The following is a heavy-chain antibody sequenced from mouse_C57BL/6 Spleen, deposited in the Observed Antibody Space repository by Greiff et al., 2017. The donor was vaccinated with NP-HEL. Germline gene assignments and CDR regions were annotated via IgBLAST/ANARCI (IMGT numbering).Heavy chain of an antibody. J-gene: IGHJ2*01. D-gene: IGHD4-1*01. CDR1: GFTFSDYG. Sequence: EVKVVESGGGLVKPGGSLKLSCAASGFTFSDYGMHWVRQAPEKGLEWVAYISSGSSTIYYADTVKGRFTISRDNAKNTLFLQMTSLRSEDTAMYYCAREGLGRPLFDYWGQGTTLTVSS. CDR3: AREGLGRPLFDY. CDR2: ISSGSSTI. V-gene: IGHV5-17*01.